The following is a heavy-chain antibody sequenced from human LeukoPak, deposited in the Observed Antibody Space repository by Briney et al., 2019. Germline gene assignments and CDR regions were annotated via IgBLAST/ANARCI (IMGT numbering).Heavy chain of an antibody. V-gene: IGHV3-30*03. CDR3: ASNYDSRLNFDY. CDR2: ISYDGSNK. J-gene: IGHJ4*02. D-gene: IGHD3-22*01. CDR1: GFTFSSYG. Sequence: GGSLRLSCAASGFTFSSYGMHWVRQAPGKGLEWVAVISYDGSNKYYADSVKGRFTISRDNSKNTLYLQMNSLRSEDTAVYYCASNYDSRLNFDYWGQGTLVTVSS.